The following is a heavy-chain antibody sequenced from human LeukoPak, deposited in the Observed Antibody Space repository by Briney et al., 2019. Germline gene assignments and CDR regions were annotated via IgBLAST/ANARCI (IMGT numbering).Heavy chain of an antibody. V-gene: IGHV4-38-2*02. Sequence: SETLSLTCTVSGYSISSGYYWGWIRQPPGKGLEWIGSIYHSGSTYYNPSLKSRVTISVDTSKNQFSLKLSSVTAADTAVYYCARDSSSFDYWGQETLVTVSS. J-gene: IGHJ4*02. CDR1: GYSISSGYY. CDR3: ARDSSSFDY. D-gene: IGHD6-6*01. CDR2: IYHSGST.